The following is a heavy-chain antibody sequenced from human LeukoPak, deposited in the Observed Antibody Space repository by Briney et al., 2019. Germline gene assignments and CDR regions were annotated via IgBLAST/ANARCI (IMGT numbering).Heavy chain of an antibody. V-gene: IGHV1-2*02. D-gene: IGHD1-26*01. Sequence: GASVKVSCKASGYTFTGNYIHWVRQAPGQGLEWMGWINPNSGDTDYAQKFQGRVTMTRDTSISTAYMELTRLRSDDTAVYYCARDRTVGASTVGYWGQGTLVTVSS. CDR1: GYTFTGNY. CDR3: ARDRTVGASTVGY. J-gene: IGHJ4*02. CDR2: INPNSGDT.